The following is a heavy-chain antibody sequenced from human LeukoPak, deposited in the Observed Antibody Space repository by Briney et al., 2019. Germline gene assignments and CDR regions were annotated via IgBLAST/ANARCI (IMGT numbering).Heavy chain of an antibody. CDR2: IYYSGSA. D-gene: IGHD3-10*01. CDR3: ASTVVRGVIISRRYFGY. V-gene: IGHV4-30-4*01. Sequence: SETLSLTCTVSGGSISSGDYYWSWIRQPPGKGLEWIGYIYYSGSAYYTPSLKSRLTTSVDTSKNQFSLKLRSVTAADTAVYYCASTVVRGVIISRRYFGYWGQGTLVTVSS. J-gene: IGHJ4*02. CDR1: GGSISSGDYY.